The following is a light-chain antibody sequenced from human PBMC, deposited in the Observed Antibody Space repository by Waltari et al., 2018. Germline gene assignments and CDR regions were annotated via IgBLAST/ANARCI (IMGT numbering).Light chain of an antibody. CDR3: QHYLRLPVT. CDR2: GAS. J-gene: IGKJ1*01. V-gene: IGKV3-20*01. CDR1: QDIRRT. Sequence: EIVLTQSPGTLSLSPGERATLSCRASQDIRRTLAWYQQKPGQPPRLLIYGASNRATGIPGRFSGTGSETDVSLTISRLEPEDFAVYFCQHYLRLPVTYGQGTKVEIK.